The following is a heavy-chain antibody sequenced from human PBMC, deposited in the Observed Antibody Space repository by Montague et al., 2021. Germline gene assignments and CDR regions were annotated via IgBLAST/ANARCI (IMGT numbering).Heavy chain of an antibody. J-gene: IGHJ4*02. CDR2: ISWNSGSI. D-gene: IGHD2-2*01. CDR1: GFTFDDYA. Sequence: SLRLSCAASGFTFDDYAMHCVRQTPGKGLEWVSGISWNSGSIGYADSVKGRFTISRDNAKNSLYLQMNSLRAEDTALYYCAKDAGIVVVPARHFDYWGQGTLVTVSS. CDR3: AKDAGIVVVPARHFDY. V-gene: IGHV3-9*01.